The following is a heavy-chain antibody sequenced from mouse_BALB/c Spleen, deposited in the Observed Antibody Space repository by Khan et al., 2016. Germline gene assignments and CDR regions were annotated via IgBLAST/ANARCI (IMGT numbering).Heavy chain of an antibody. CDR1: GDSITSGY. V-gene: IGHV3-8*02. J-gene: IGHJ2*01. CDR2: ISYSGST. Sequence: EVKLEESGPSLVKPSQTLSLTCSVTGDSITSGYWNWIRKFPGNKLEYMGYISYSGSTYYNPSLNSRISITRDTSKSQYYLQLNSVTTEDTATYYCAGYYGHCFDYWGQGTTLTVSS. CDR3: AGYYGHCFDY. D-gene: IGHD2-1*01.